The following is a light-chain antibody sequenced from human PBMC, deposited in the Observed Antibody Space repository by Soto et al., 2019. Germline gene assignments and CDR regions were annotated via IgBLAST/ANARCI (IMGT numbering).Light chain of an antibody. CDR3: AAWDDSLSAL. CDR1: SSNIGSNY. Sequence: LTQPPSASGTPGQRVTISCSGSSSNIGSNYVYWYQQLPGTAPKLLIYRNNQRPSGVPDRFSGSKSGTSASLAISGLRSEDEADYYCAAWDDSLSALFGGGTKLTVL. J-gene: IGLJ2*01. CDR2: RNN. V-gene: IGLV1-47*01.